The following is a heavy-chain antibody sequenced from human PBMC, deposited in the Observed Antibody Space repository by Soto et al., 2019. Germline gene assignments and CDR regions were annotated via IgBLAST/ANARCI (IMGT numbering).Heavy chain of an antibody. CDR3: TRDSSYYGAGRGVLDY. CDR2: IYSGGKT. Sequence: GSLRLSCAVSGFTVNDNYMSWVRQAPGKGLEWASVIYSGGKTDYADSVRGRFTVSRDTFKNRLYLQMDSLRAEDTAVYYCTRDSSYYGAGRGVLDYWGPGTLVTVSS. V-gene: IGHV3-66*01. D-gene: IGHD3-10*01. J-gene: IGHJ4*02. CDR1: GFTVNDNY.